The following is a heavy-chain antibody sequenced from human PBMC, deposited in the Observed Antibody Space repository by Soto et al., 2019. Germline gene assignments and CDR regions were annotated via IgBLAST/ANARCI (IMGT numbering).Heavy chain of an antibody. CDR3: ARGIEGWYQGRYYYGMDV. V-gene: IGHV4-61*01. D-gene: IGHD6-19*01. Sequence: QVQLQESGPGLVKPSETLSLTCTVSGGSVSSGSYYWSWIRQPPGKVLEWIAHIYYSGSTNYNPSLTSRVTISVDTYKTQFSLKLRSVTAADTAVYYCARGIEGWYQGRYYYGMDVWGQGTTVTVSS. CDR2: IYYSGST. J-gene: IGHJ6*02. CDR1: GGSVSSGSYY.